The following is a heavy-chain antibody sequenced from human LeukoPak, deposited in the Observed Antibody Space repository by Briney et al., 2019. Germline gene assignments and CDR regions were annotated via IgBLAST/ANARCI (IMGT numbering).Heavy chain of an antibody. Sequence: GGSLRLSCAASGFTVSSNYMSWVRQAPGKGLEWVSAISGSGGSTYYADSVKGRFTISRDNSKNTLYLQMNSLRAEDTAVYYCAKCVSSSDPFDYWGQGTLVTVSS. J-gene: IGHJ4*02. CDR1: GFTVSSNY. CDR3: AKCVSSSDPFDY. V-gene: IGHV3-23*01. CDR2: ISGSGGST. D-gene: IGHD2-2*01.